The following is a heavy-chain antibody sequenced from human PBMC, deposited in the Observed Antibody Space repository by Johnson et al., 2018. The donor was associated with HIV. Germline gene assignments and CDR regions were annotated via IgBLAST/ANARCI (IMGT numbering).Heavy chain of an antibody. CDR1: GCTFSTNY. CDR2: IYSGDNT. V-gene: IGHV3-66*02. J-gene: IGHJ3*02. CDR3: ARAIGNWDAFDI. Sequence: VQLVESGGGLVQPGGSLRLSCAASGCTFSTNYMTWVRQAPGKGLEWVSLIYSGDNTYYADSVKGRFTISRDNSKNTLYLQMNSLRAEDTAVYYCARAIGNWDAFDIWGQGTMVTVSS. D-gene: IGHD7-27*01.